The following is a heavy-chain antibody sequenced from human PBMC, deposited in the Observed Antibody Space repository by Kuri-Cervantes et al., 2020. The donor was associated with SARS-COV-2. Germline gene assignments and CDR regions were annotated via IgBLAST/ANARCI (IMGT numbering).Heavy chain of an antibody. J-gene: IGHJ4*02. V-gene: IGHV3-30-3*01. Sequence: GESLKISCAASGFFFGAYSMHWVRQAPGKGLEWVAGLSFDGNNDYYTQSVKGRFTISRDDSNNTLFLHMDSLRGDDTAVYYCAGATIFGVDRSPVYWGQGTLVTVSS. CDR2: LSFDGNND. D-gene: IGHD3-3*01. CDR3: AGATIFGVDRSPVY. CDR1: GFFFGAYS.